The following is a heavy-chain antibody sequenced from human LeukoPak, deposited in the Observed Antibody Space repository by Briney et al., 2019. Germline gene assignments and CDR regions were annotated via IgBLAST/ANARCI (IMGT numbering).Heavy chain of an antibody. CDR3: ARGRWLQRGWLQFGHPFDY. Sequence: PSETLSLTCTVSGGSISSSSYYWGWIRQTPGKGLEWIGSMYYSGRTDYNPSLKSRVTISVDTSENQFSLKLSSVTAADTAVYYCARGRWLQRGWLQFGHPFDYWGQGTLVTVSS. J-gene: IGHJ4*02. V-gene: IGHV4-39*07. CDR1: GGSISSSSYY. D-gene: IGHD5-24*01. CDR2: MYYSGRT.